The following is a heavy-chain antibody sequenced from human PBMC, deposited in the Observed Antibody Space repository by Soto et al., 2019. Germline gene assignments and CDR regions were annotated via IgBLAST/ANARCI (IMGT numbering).Heavy chain of an antibody. J-gene: IGHJ5*02. D-gene: IGHD6-19*01. V-gene: IGHV3-74*01. CDR2: MNGDGSSS. CDR1: GFTFSTYW. Sequence: EVQLVESGGGLVQPGGSLRLSCAASGFTFSTYWMHWVRQAPGKGLVWVSRMNGDGSSSSYADSVKGRFTISRDNAKNTLHLQMNSLRDEDTAVYYCARDGCGKNNHWGQGPLVTVSS. CDR3: ARDGCGKNNH.